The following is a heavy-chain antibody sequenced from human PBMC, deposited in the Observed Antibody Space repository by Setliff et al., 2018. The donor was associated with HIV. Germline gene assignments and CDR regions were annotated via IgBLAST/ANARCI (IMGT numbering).Heavy chain of an antibody. CDR3: ARREWLPMPGAFDI. J-gene: IGHJ3*02. CDR1: GFSISSGFY. CDR2: IYRSGST. D-gene: IGHD3-3*01. V-gene: IGHV4-38-2*01. Sequence: SETLSLTCAVSGFSISSGFYWAWIRQPPGKGLEWIGSIYRSGSTYYNPSLKSRVTISVDTSKNQFSLKLTSVTAADTAVYYCARREWLPMPGAFDIWGQGTMVTV.